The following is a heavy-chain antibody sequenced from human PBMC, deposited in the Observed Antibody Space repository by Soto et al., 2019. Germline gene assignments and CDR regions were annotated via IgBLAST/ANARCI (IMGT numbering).Heavy chain of an antibody. V-gene: IGHV1-69*13. D-gene: IGHD2-15*01. CDR3: ARGGRLDDYYYGMDV. Sequence: SVKVSWKASGCGFRIYAISWVRQAPGQGLEWMGGIIPICGTANYAQKFPGRVTITADESTSTAYMELSSLRSEHTAVYYCARGGRLDDYYYGMDVWGQGTTVTVSS. J-gene: IGHJ6*02. CDR2: IIPICGTA. CDR1: GCGFRIYA.